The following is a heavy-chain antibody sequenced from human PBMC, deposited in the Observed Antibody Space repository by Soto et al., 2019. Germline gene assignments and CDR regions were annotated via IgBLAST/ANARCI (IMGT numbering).Heavy chain of an antibody. CDR3: ARGQGIVVVPAACSWFDP. CDR1: GGSFSCYY. Sequence: SETLSLTCAVYGGSFSCYYWSWIRQPPGKGLEWIGEINHSGSTNYNPSLKSRVTISVDTSKNQFSLKLSSVTAADTAVYYCARGQGIVVVPAACSWFDPWGQGTLVTVS. CDR2: INHSGST. V-gene: IGHV4-34*01. D-gene: IGHD2-2*01. J-gene: IGHJ5*02.